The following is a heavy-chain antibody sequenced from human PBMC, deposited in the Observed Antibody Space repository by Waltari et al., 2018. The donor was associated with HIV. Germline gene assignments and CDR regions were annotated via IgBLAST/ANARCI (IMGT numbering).Heavy chain of an antibody. D-gene: IGHD6-13*01. CDR2: IDPGDSDT. J-gene: IGHJ4*02. CDR1: GYSFNTYW. V-gene: IGHV5-51*01. Sequence: EVQLVQSGAEVKKPGESLKISGKGSGYSFNTYWIGWVRQMPGKGLEWMGIIDPGDSDTRYSPSFQGQVTISVDKSISTAYLQWTSLKASDTAMYYCARHKIAAAQGDYWGQGTLVTVSS. CDR3: ARHKIAAAQGDY.